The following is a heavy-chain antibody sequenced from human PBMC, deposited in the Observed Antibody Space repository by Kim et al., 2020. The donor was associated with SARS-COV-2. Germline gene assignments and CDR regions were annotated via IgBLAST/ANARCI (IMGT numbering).Heavy chain of an antibody. CDR2: IKSITDGGTT. CDR1: GFTFSNAW. J-gene: IGHJ3*02. V-gene: IGHV3-15*01. D-gene: IGHD6-13*01. CDR3: TTAGVDSSSWNDAFDI. Sequence: GGSLRLSCAAPGFTFSNAWMSWVRQAPGKGLEWVGRIKSITDGGTTDYAAPVKGKFTISRDDSKTTLYLQMNSLKTEDTAVYYCTTAGVDSSSWNDAFDIWGQGTMVTVSS.